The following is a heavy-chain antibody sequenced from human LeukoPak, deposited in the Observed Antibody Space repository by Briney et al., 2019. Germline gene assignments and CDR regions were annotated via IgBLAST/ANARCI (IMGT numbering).Heavy chain of an antibody. CDR2: ISTSGGST. Sequence: GGSLRLSCAASGFIFNSYAMTWVRHTPRKGLEWGSAISTSGGSTYYAGSVKGRFTISRDNSKSTLYLQMNSLRSEDTAVYYCAKPRQQLVRYGLDVWGQGTTVIVSS. CDR1: GFIFNSYA. D-gene: IGHD6-6*01. V-gene: IGHV3-23*01. CDR3: AKPRQQLVRYGLDV. J-gene: IGHJ6*02.